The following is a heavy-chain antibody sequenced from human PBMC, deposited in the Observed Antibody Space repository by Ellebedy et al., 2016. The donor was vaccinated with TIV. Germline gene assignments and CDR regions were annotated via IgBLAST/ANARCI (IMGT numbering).Heavy chain of an antibody. V-gene: IGHV1-69*13. CDR1: GGTFSSYA. Sequence: AASVKVSCKASGGTFSSYAISWVRQAPGQGLGWMGGIIPIFGTANYAQKFQGRVTITADESTSTAYMELSSLRSEDTAVYYCARDIPSSAQLETRGAFDIWGQGTMVTVSS. J-gene: IGHJ3*02. D-gene: IGHD6-13*01. CDR2: IIPIFGTA. CDR3: ARDIPSSAQLETRGAFDI.